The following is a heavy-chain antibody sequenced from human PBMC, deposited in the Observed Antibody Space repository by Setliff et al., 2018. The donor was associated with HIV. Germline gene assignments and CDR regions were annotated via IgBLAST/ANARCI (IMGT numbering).Heavy chain of an antibody. J-gene: IGHJ4*02. CDR1: GFTFSNYA. D-gene: IGHD2-21*01. Sequence: PGGSLRLSCTASGFTFSNYAMSWVRQPPGKGLEWVAGIGGSPDTTYYGDSGRGRFTIARDNSKNTLYLQMNRLRAEDTAVYFCVKNREVVIQNYFDSWGQGTLVTVS. CDR2: IGGSPDTT. CDR3: VKNREVVIQNYFDS. V-gene: IGHV3-23*01.